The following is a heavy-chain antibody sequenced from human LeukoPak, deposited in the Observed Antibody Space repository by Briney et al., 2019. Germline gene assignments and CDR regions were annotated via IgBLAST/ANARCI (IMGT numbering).Heavy chain of an antibody. CDR2: ISWNSGSI. CDR1: GFTFDDYA. V-gene: IGHV3-9*01. J-gene: IGHJ4*02. D-gene: IGHD1-26*01. CDR3: AKDLIVGATGS. Sequence: GGSLRLSCAASGFTFDDYAMHWVRQAPGKGLEWVSGISWNSGSIGYADSVKGRFTISRDNAKNSLYLQMNSLRAEDTALYYCAKDLIVGATGSWGQGTLVTVSS.